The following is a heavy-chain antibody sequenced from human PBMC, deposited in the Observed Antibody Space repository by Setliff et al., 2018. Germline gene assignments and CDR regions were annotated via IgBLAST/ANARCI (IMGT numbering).Heavy chain of an antibody. CDR1: GGSISSGGYY. V-gene: IGHV4-31*02. D-gene: IGHD6-19*01. CDR2: IYYSGSTS. Sequence: SETLSLTRTVSGGSISSGGYYWSWIRQHPGKGLEWIGYIYYSGSTSYYNPSLKSRVTISVDTSKNQFSLKLSSVTAADTAVYYCARGRAGHSGHWGQGTLVTVSS. J-gene: IGHJ4*02. CDR3: ARGRAGHSGH.